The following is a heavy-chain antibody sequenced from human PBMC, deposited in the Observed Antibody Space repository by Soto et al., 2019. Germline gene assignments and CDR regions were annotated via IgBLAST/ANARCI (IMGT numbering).Heavy chain of an antibody. D-gene: IGHD5-12*01. CDR2: ISAYNGNT. V-gene: IGHV1-18*01. CDR3: ARGDLNIVATIYYYYGMDV. J-gene: IGHJ6*02. CDR1: GYTFTSYG. Sequence: QVQLVQSGAEVKKPGASVKVSCKASGYTFTSYGISWVRQAPGQGLEWMGWISAYNGNTNYAQKLQGRVTMTTDTSTSTADMELRSLSSDDTAVYYCARGDLNIVATIYYYYGMDVWGQGTTVTVSS.